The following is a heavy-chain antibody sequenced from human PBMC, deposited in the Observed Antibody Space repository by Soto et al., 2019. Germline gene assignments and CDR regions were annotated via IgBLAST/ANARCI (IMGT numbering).Heavy chain of an antibody. J-gene: IGHJ4*02. Sequence: GWSLRLACAASGFTFSSYAMSWVRQAPGKGLEWVSAISGSGGSTYYADSVKGRFTISRDNSKNTLYLQMNSLRAEDTAVYYCAKEPYYDSSPPLFDYWGQGTLVTVS. D-gene: IGHD3-22*01. V-gene: IGHV3-23*01. CDR1: GFTFSSYA. CDR3: AKEPYYDSSPPLFDY. CDR2: ISGSGGST.